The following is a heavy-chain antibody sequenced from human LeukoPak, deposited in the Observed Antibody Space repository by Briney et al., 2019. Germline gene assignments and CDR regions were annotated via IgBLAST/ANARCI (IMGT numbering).Heavy chain of an antibody. CDR1: GYNFTRYA. V-gene: IGHV7-4-1*02. CDR2: INPNTGNP. Sequence: ASVKVSCKASGYNFTRYAMNWIRQAPGQGLEWMGWINPNTGNPTYAQGFTGRFVFSLGTSVSTAYLQITSLKAEDSAVYYCARDTLDTVNWFDPWGQGTLVTVSS. CDR3: ARDTLDTVNWFDP. D-gene: IGHD5-18*01. J-gene: IGHJ5*02.